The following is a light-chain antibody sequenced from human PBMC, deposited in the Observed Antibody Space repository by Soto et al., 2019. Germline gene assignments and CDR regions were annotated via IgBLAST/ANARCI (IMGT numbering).Light chain of an antibody. CDR1: SSDVGGYNY. CDR3: SSYTSSSTYV. V-gene: IGLV2-14*01. J-gene: IGLJ1*01. Sequence: QSALTQPASVSGSPGQSITISCTGTSSDVGGYNYVSWYQQHPGKAPKLMIYDVSNRPSGVSISFSGSKSGNTASLTIFGLQAEDDADYYFSSYTSSSTYVFGTGTKLTVL. CDR2: DVS.